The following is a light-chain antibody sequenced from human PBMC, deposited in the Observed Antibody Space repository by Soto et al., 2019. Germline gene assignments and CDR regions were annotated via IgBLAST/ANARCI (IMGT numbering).Light chain of an antibody. CDR1: QNINNTY. J-gene: IGKJ1*01. V-gene: IGKV3-20*01. CDR2: GVS. CDR3: HQYGDSSWT. Sequence: EIVLTQSPGTLSLSPGERATLSCRASQNINNTYSAWYQQKPGQTPRLLIYGVSNRATGIPDRFSGSGSGTDFTLTISMLEFEDFSVYYCHQYGDSSWTFGQGTKVEI.